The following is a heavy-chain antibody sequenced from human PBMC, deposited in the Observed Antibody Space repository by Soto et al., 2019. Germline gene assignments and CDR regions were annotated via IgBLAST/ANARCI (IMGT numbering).Heavy chain of an antibody. CDR3: ARDSAVEMATITLFDY. V-gene: IGHV3-48*02. CDR2: ISSSSSTI. CDR1: GFTFSSYS. D-gene: IGHD5-12*01. J-gene: IGHJ4*02. Sequence: PGGSLRLSCAASGFTFSSYSMNWVRQAPGKGLEWVSYISSSSSTIYYADSVKGRFTISRDNAKNSLYLQMNSLRDEDTAVYYCARDSAVEMATITLFDYWGQGTLVTVSS.